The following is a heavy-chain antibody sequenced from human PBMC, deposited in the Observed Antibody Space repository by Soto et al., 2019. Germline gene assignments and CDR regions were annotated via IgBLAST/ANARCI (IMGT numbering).Heavy chain of an antibody. J-gene: IGHJ3*02. CDR1: GFTFDDYA. D-gene: IGHD2-15*01. V-gene: IGHV3-9*01. CDR2: ISWNSGSI. Sequence: GGSLRLSCAASGFTFDDYAMHWVRQAPGKGLEWVSGISWNSGSIGYADSVKGRFTISRDNAKNSLYLQMNSLRAEDTALYYCAKDLITWRMVVDATDFDIWGQGTMVNVSS. CDR3: AKDLITWRMVVDATDFDI.